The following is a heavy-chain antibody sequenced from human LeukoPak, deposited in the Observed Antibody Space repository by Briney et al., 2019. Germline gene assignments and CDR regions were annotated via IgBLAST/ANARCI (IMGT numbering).Heavy chain of an antibody. CDR1: GFTGSSNY. Sequence: GGSLRLSCAASGFTGSSNYMSWFRQAPGKGLEWVSAIYSGGSTYYADSVKGRFTISRDNYKNTLYLQMNSLRAEDMAVYYCARDRADPRLDYYYGMDVWGQGTTVTVSS. J-gene: IGHJ6*02. CDR2: IYSGGST. V-gene: IGHV3-53*01. CDR3: ARDRADPRLDYYYGMDV. D-gene: IGHD6-19*01.